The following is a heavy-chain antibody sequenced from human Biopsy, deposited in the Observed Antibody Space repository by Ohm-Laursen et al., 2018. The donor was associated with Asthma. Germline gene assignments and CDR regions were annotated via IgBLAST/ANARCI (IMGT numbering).Heavy chain of an antibody. CDR2: MSFDGRQT. CDR3: AKERYYDFWSGYPI. CDR1: GFSFNSYG. J-gene: IGHJ3*02. D-gene: IGHD3-3*01. V-gene: IGHV3-30*18. Sequence: SLRLSCAATGFSFNSYGMHWVRQAPGKGLEWVAVMSFDGRQTYYANSVKGRFTISRDNSKNTLYLQMNSLRAEDTAVYYCAKERYYDFWSGYPIWGQGTMVTVSS.